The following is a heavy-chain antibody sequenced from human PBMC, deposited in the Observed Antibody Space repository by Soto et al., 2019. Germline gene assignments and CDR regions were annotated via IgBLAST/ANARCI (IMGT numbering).Heavy chain of an antibody. CDR1: GGSVSSGSYY. V-gene: IGHV4-61*01. Sequence: PSETLSLTCTVSGGSVSSGSYYWSWIRQPPGKGLEWIGYISYSGSTNYNPSLKSRVTISVDTSTNQFSLKLSSVTAADAAVYDCARALSVLWFGELAYGMDVWGQGTTVTVSS. CDR2: ISYSGST. D-gene: IGHD3-10*01. J-gene: IGHJ6*02. CDR3: ARALSVLWFGELAYGMDV.